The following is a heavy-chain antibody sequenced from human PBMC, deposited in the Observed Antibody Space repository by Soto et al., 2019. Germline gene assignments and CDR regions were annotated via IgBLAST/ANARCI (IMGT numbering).Heavy chain of an antibody. CDR1: GYSFTSYW. CDR3: AKSYSPNYYDSSGYYIFDY. CDR2: IYPGDSDT. D-gene: IGHD3-22*01. V-gene: IGHV5-51*01. Sequence: GESLKISCKGSGYSFTSYWIGWVRQMPGKGLEWMGIIYPGDSDTRYSPSFQGQVTISADKSISTAYLQWSSLKASDTAMYYCAKSYSPNYYDSSGYYIFDYWGQGTLVTV. J-gene: IGHJ4*02.